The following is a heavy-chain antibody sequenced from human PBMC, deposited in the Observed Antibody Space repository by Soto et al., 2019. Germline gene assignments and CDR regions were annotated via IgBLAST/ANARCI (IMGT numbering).Heavy chain of an antibody. V-gene: IGHV4-4*07. CDR2: IYTGGNT. J-gene: IGHJ4*02. D-gene: IGHD3-3*02. Sequence: LSLTCNVSGRSMISYYWSWIRQPAGKGLEWIGRIYTGGNTNYNPSLKSRVTMSVDTSKSQFSLSLTSVTAADTAVYYCAREGDDRHFFFDSWGQGTLVTVSS. CDR1: GRSMISYY. CDR3: AREGDDRHFFFDS.